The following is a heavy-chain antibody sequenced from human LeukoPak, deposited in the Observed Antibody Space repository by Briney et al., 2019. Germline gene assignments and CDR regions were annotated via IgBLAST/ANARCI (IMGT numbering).Heavy chain of an antibody. J-gene: IGHJ3*02. CDR2: IYHSGST. CDR1: GGSISSCYY. CDR3: ARDSSSAYYQSDDAFDI. Sequence: SETLSLTCTVSGGSISSCYYWGWIRQPPGKGLEWIGSIYHSGSTYYNPSLKSRVTISVDTSKNQFSLKLSSVTAADTAVYYCARDSSSAYYQSDDAFDIWGQGTMVTVSS. D-gene: IGHD3-22*01. V-gene: IGHV4-38-2*02.